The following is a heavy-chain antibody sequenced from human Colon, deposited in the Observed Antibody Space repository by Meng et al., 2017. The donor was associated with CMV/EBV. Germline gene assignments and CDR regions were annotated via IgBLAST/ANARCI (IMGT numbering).Heavy chain of an antibody. J-gene: IGHJ4*02. D-gene: IGHD2-21*01. V-gene: IGHV1-18*01. CDR1: TYTSTR. CDR2: ISTSNGHT. Sequence: TYTSTRISWVRQAPGHGLEWMGWISTSNGHTNYTQTFQGRVTMTTDTSTRTAYMDMRSLSSDDTAVYYCARVTPWPGLDCHVFLDNWGQGTLVTVSS. CDR3: ARVTPWPGLDCHVFLDN.